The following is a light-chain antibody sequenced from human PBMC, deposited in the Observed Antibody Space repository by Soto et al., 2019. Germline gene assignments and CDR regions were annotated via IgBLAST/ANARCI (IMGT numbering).Light chain of an antibody. Sequence: QSVLTQPSSVSGSPGQSITISCTGASSDVGGYDYVSRYQHHPGKAPKLLIYEVSNRPSGVSNRFSGSKSGNTAALTISGLHAEDEADYYCSSSTSSSTLFGGGTKVTVL. J-gene: IGLJ2*01. CDR3: SSSTSSSTL. CDR1: SSDVGGYDY. V-gene: IGLV2-14*01. CDR2: EVS.